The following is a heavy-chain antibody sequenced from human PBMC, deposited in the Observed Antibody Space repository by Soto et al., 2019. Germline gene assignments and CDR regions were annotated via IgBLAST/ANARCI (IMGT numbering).Heavy chain of an antibody. D-gene: IGHD3-10*01. V-gene: IGHV3-15*01. J-gene: IGHJ4*02. CDR1: GFTFSNAW. Sequence: EVQLVESGGGLVKPGGSLRLSCAASGFTFSNAWMSWVRQAPGKGLEWVGRIKSKTDGGTTDYAAPVKGRFTISRDDSKNTLYLQMNSLKTEDTAVYYCTTDFSRRRVRGFIIGRTTEIYWCQGTLVTVSS. CDR2: IKSKTDGGTT. CDR3: TTDFSRRRVRGFIIGRTTEIY.